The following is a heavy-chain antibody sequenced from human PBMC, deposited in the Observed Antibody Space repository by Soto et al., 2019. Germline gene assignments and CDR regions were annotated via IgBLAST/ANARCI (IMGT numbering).Heavy chain of an antibody. J-gene: IGHJ4*02. V-gene: IGHV3-23*01. CDR1: GFTFSSYA. CDR2: ISGSGGST. CDR3: AKLILQAKAAGY. Sequence: EVQLLESGGGLVQPGGSLRLSCAASGFTFSSYAMNWVRQAPGKGLEWVSAISGSGGSTYYADSVKGRFTISRDNSKNTLYLQMNSLRAEDTAVYYCAKLILQAKAAGYWGQGTLVTVSS. D-gene: IGHD6-13*01.